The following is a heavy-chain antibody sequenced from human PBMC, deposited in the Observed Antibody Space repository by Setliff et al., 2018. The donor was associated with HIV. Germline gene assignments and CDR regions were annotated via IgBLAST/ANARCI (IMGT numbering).Heavy chain of an antibody. D-gene: IGHD6-19*01. CDR3: ARIHSSADYYYMDV. CDR1: GFSLSTSGMC. J-gene: IGHJ6*03. Sequence: SGPTLVNPTQPLTLTCTFSGFSLSTSGMCVSWIRQPPGKALEWLARIDWDDDKYYSTSLKTRLTISKDTSKNQVVLTMTNMDPVDTATYYCARIHSSADYYYMDVWGKGTTVTVS. CDR2: IDWDDDK. V-gene: IGHV2-70*11.